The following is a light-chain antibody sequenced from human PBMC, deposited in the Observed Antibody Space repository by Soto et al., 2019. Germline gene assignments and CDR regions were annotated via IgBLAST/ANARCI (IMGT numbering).Light chain of an antibody. CDR2: DVT. CDR3: ASYTTTNILL. J-gene: IGLJ6*01. Sequence: QSALTQPASVSGSPGQSITISCSGPTTDIHDFNSISWYQHHPGKAPKLIAYDVTRRPSGVSRRFSGSKSGLTASLTISGLQAADEADYFCASYTTTNILLFGIATKVTVL. V-gene: IGLV2-14*01. CDR1: TTDIHDFNS.